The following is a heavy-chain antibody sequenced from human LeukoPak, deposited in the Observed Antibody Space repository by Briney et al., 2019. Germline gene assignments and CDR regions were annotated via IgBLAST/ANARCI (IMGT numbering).Heavy chain of an antibody. Sequence: GSLRLSCSASGFTFSSYGMHWVRQAPGKGLEYVSAISSTGDSTYYADSVRGRFTISRDNSKNTLYLQMSSLRAEDTAIYYCVKDPTRHYYDTSGYFDYWGQGTLVTVSS. CDR3: VKDPTRHYYDTSGYFDY. CDR2: ISSTGDST. V-gene: IGHV3-64D*06. D-gene: IGHD3-22*01. CDR1: GFTFSSYG. J-gene: IGHJ4*02.